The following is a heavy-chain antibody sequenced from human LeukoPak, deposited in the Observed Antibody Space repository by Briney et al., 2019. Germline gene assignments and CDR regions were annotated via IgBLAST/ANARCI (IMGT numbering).Heavy chain of an antibody. CDR3: ARGHSSVATGIPYYFDY. D-gene: IGHD2-21*02. V-gene: IGHV4-34*01. Sequence: PSETLSLTCAVFGGSFSGYYWSWIRQPPGKGLEWIGEIIHSGSTNYNPSLKSRVTVSIDTSKNQVSLKLRSVTAADTAVYYCARGHSSVATGIPYYFDYWGRGTLVTVSS. CDR1: GGSFSGYY. CDR2: IIHSGST. J-gene: IGHJ4*02.